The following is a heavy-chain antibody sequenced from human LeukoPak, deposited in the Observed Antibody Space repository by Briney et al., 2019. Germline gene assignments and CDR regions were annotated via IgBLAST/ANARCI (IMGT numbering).Heavy chain of an antibody. D-gene: IGHD6-6*01. Sequence: GGSLRLSCAASGFTFSSYAMSWVRQAPGKGLEWVSAISGSGGSTYYADFVKGRFTISRDNSKNTLYLQMNSLRAEDTAVYYCAKDSSIPPEDYYYYGMDVWGQGTTVTVSS. J-gene: IGHJ6*02. CDR1: GFTFSSYA. V-gene: IGHV3-23*01. CDR2: ISGSGGST. CDR3: AKDSSIPPEDYYYYGMDV.